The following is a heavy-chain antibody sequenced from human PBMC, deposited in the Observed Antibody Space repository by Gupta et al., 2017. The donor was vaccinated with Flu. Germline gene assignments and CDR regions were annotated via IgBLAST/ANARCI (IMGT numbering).Heavy chain of an antibody. Sequence: AMRWVGLAQAQGVEWVAATSSGRDRKYCAAAGKGRFTLSRDHSTNPLYLQRNRLREEERAVYYCMKRTRMLQRGMVVWGQGTTVTVSS. CDR3: MKRTRMLQRGMVV. D-gene: IGHD2-8*01. J-gene: IGHJ6*02. CDR2: TSSGRDRK. V-gene: IGHV3-23*01. CDR1: A.